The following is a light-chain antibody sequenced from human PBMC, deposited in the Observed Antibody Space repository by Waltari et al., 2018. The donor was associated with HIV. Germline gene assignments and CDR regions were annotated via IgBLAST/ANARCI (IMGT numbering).Light chain of an antibody. CDR3: SSYAGSNNPYV. V-gene: IGLV2-8*01. CDR1: SSDLGAYNY. J-gene: IGLJ1*01. Sequence: QSALTQPPSASGSPGQSVTIPCPGTSSDLGAYNYVSWYQQHPEKAPKLMIYAFSKRPPGVPDCCSGSKSGNTSSLTVSGLQTEDEADYYCSSYAGSNNPYVFGTGTKVTVL. CDR2: AFS.